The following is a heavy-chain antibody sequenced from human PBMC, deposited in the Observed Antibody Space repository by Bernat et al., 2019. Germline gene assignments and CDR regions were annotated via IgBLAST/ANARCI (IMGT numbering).Heavy chain of an antibody. CDR2: IRYDGSKK. D-gene: IGHD6-19*01. V-gene: IGHV3-30*02. CDR1: GFTFSSFG. CDR3: AKSVYSSDNYGMDV. J-gene: IGHJ6*02. Sequence: QVHLVESGGGVVQPGGSLRLSCAAPGFTFSSFGMHWVRQAPGKGLEWVALIRYDGSKKYYADSVKGQVTISRDNSKNMLYLQMNSLRAEDTAVYYCAKSVYSSDNYGMDVWGQGTTVTVSS.